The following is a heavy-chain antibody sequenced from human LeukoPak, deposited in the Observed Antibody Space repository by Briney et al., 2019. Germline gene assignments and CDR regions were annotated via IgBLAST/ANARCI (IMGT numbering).Heavy chain of an antibody. V-gene: IGHV4-39*01. D-gene: IGHD5-24*01. CDR1: GGSISSSSYY. J-gene: IGHJ4*02. CDR3: AADGYNHYFDY. Sequence: SETLSLTCTVSGGSISSSSYYWGWIRQPPGEGLEWIVSIYYSGSTYYNPSLKSRVTISVDTSKNQFSLKLSSVTAADTAVYYCAADGYNHYFDYWGQGTLVTVSS. CDR2: IYYSGST.